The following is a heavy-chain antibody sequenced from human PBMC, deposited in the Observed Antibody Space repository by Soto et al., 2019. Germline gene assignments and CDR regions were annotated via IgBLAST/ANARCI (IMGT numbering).Heavy chain of an antibody. CDR2: ILPVSAPP. J-gene: IGHJ4*02. V-gene: IGHV1-69*13. Sequence: SEKVSCKASGGTFSSYAISWVRQAPGQGLEWMGGILPVSAPPDYAQKFQGRVSITADHSTSTVYMELSRLKSDDTAVYFCATDSNYDVSNSFWGQGTLVTVSS. D-gene: IGHD3-3*01. CDR1: GGTFSSYA. CDR3: ATDSNYDVSNSF.